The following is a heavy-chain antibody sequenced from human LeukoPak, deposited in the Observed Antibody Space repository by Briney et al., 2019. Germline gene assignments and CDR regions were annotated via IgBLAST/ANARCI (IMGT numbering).Heavy chain of an antibody. V-gene: IGHV3-48*02. CDR2: ISSSSRTI. D-gene: IGHD5-18*01. J-gene: IGHJ6*02. CDR1: GFTFSSYS. Sequence: GGSLRLSCAASGFTFSSYSMNWVRQAPGKGLEWVSYISSSSRTIYYADSVKGRFTISRNNAKNSLYLQMNSLRDEDPAVYYCARVVEAAFPGYYFGMDVWGQGTTVTVSS. CDR3: ARVVEAAFPGYYFGMDV.